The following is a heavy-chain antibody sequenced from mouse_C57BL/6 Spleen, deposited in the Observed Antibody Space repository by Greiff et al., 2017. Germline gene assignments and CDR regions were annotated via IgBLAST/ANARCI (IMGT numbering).Heavy chain of an antibody. V-gene: IGHV1-59*01. CDR3: ARTLGTTVGAGDFDY. CDR2: IDPSDSYT. CDR1: GYTFTSYW. D-gene: IGHD1-1*01. Sequence: QVQLKQPGAELVRPGTSVKLSCKASGYTFTSYWMHWVKQRPGQGLEWIGVIDPSDSYTNYNQKFKGKATLTVDTSSSTAYMQLSSLTSEDSAVYYCARTLGTTVGAGDFDYWGQGTTLTVSS. J-gene: IGHJ2*01.